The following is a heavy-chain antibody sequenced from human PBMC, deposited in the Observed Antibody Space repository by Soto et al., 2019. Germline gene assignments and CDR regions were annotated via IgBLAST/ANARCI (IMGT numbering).Heavy chain of an antibody. CDR3: AREGARGSHIGY. V-gene: IGHV1-69*01. Sequence: QVQLVQSGAEVKKPGSSVKVSCKASGGTFSSYAISWVRQAAGQGLEWMGGIIPIFGTANYAQKFQGRVTITAAESTRTASMELSSLRSEATAVYYWAREGARGSHIGYWGQGTLVTVSS. CDR2: IIPIFGTA. CDR1: GGTFSSYA. D-gene: IGHD3-10*01. J-gene: IGHJ4*02.